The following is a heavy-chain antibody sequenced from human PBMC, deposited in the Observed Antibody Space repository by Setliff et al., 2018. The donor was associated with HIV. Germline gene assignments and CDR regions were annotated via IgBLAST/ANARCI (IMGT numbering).Heavy chain of an antibody. CDR2: IYNSGST. CDR3: ARGGATGTTRLDY. Sequence: KTSETLSLTCTVSGGSISSSSYYWGWIRQHPGKGLEWIGYIYNSGSTYYSPSLQSRLTISVDTSKNQLSLKLTSVTAADTAVYYCARGGATGTTRLDYWGQGTLVTVSS. V-gene: IGHV4-31*03. CDR1: GGSISSSSYY. J-gene: IGHJ4*02. D-gene: IGHD1-7*01.